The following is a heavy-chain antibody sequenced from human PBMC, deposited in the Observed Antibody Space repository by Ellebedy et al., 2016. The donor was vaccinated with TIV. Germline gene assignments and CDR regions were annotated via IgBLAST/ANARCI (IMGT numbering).Heavy chain of an antibody. Sequence: GGSLRLSXAASGFTFSNYWMSWVRQAPGKGLEWVANIKQDGSEIYYVDSVKGRFTISRDNAKNSLYLQMNSLRAEDTAVYYCARRYMDVWGRGTTVTVSS. V-gene: IGHV3-7*01. CDR3: ARRYMDV. J-gene: IGHJ6*03. CDR2: IKQDGSEI. CDR1: GFTFSNYW.